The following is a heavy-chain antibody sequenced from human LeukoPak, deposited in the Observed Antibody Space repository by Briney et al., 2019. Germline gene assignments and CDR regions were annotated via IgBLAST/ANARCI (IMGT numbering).Heavy chain of an antibody. V-gene: IGHV1-2*02. CDR1: GYTFTGYY. CDR2: INPNSGGT. CDR3: ARGDTILGVALFFDF. D-gene: IGHD3-3*01. Sequence: GASVKVSCKASGYTFTGYYMHWVRQAPGQGLEWMGWINPNSGGTSYAQKFQGRVTMTRDTSIRTAYMELSRLRSDDTAVYYCARGDTILGVALFFDFWGQGTLVTVSS. J-gene: IGHJ4*02.